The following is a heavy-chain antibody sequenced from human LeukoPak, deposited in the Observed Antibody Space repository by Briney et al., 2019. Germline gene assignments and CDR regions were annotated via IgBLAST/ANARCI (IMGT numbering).Heavy chain of an antibody. Sequence: GGSLRLSCAASGLTFNSYWMHWVRQVAGKGLVWVARINGGASNTTYADSVKGRFTISRDNSKNTLYLQMNSLRAEDTAVYYCAKDSSGRYDYWGQGTLVTVSS. J-gene: IGHJ4*02. CDR1: GLTFNSYW. CDR2: INGGASNT. V-gene: IGHV3-74*03. CDR3: AKDSSGRYDY. D-gene: IGHD6-19*01.